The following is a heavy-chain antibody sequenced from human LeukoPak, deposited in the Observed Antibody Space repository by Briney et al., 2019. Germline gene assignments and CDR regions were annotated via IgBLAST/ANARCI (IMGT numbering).Heavy chain of an antibody. J-gene: IGHJ4*02. V-gene: IGHV3-30-3*01. D-gene: IGHD2-15*01. CDR1: GCTFSSYA. CDR3: ARDWVVVAATTVGY. CDR2: ISYDGSNK. Sequence: GGSLRLSCAASGCTFSSYAMHWVRQAPGKGLEWVAVISYDGSNKYYADSVKGRFTISRDNSKNTLYLQMNSLRAEDTAVYYCARDWVVVAATTVGYWGQGPLVTVSS.